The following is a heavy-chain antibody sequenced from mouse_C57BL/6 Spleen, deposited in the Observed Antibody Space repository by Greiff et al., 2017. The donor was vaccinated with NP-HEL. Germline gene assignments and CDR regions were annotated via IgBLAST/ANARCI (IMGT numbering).Heavy chain of an antibody. V-gene: IGHV7-3*01. CDR1: GCTVTDDY. Sequence: EVKLMESLGGLVQPGGVWRIDGAVVGCTVTDDYSSWVREAPGKALEWLGFIRNKGGGYTTEYSASVKGRFTISRDNSQSILYLQMNALRAEDSATYYCARSYSNYGAWFAYWGQGTLVTVSA. CDR3: ARSYSNYGAWFAY. J-gene: IGHJ3*01. CDR2: IRNKGGGYTT. D-gene: IGHD2-5*01.